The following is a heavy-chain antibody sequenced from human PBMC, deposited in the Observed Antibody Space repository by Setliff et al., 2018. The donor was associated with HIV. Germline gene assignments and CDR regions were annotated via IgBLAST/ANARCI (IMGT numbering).Heavy chain of an antibody. CDR2: INESGTS. CDR1: GGSFSGYY. J-gene: IGHJ4*01. V-gene: IGHV4-34*01. D-gene: IGHD3-10*01. Sequence: SETLSLTCAVYGGSFSGYYWSWIRQPPGKGLEWIGEINESGTSNSNPSLESRVTMSVDASKTHFSLKLSSVTAADSAVYYCARRQAEDYGSGRFDCWGHGMLVTVSS. CDR3: ARRQAEDYGSGRFDC.